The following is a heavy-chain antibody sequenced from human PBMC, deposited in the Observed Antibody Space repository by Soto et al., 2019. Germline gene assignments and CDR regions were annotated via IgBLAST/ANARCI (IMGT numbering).Heavy chain of an antibody. V-gene: IGHV3-23*01. J-gene: IGHJ3*02. CDR1: GFTFSSYA. D-gene: IGHD3-10*01. CDR3: ANSVLLWFGDFAIPDDAFDI. Sequence: EVQLLESGGGLVQPGGSLRLSCAASGFTFSSYAMSWVRQAPGKGLEWVSAISGSGGSTYYADSVKGRFTISRDNSKNTLYLQMNSLRADDSTVYYCANSVLLWFGDFAIPDDAFDIWGHGTMVTVSS. CDR2: ISGSGGST.